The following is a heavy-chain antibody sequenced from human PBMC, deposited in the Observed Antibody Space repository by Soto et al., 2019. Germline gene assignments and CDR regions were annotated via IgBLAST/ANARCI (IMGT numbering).Heavy chain of an antibody. J-gene: IGHJ6*02. Sequence: PSETLSLTCTVSGGSIRSYYGSWIRQPPGKGLEWIGYIYYSGSTNYNPSLKSRVTMTRDTSISTAYMELSRLRSDDTAVYYCARDLGRVYSSSSGYYYYGMDVWGQGTTVTVSS. CDR1: GGSIRSYY. CDR3: ARDLGRVYSSSSGYYYYGMDV. CDR2: IYYSGST. D-gene: IGHD6-6*01. V-gene: IGHV4-59*01.